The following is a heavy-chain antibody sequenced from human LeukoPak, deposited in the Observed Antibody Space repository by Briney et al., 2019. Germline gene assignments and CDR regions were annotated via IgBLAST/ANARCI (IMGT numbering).Heavy chain of an antibody. D-gene: IGHD2-15*01. Sequence: ASVKVSCKASGYTFTSYDINWVRQATGQGLEWMGWMNSKSGDIGYAQKFRGRVTMTRNASISTAYMELRSLRSDDTAMYYCARCGTEYCSGGSCNIFAYWGQGVLVTVSS. CDR1: GYTFTSYD. CDR3: ARCGTEYCSGGSCNIFAY. CDR2: MNSKSGDI. J-gene: IGHJ4*02. V-gene: IGHV1-8*01.